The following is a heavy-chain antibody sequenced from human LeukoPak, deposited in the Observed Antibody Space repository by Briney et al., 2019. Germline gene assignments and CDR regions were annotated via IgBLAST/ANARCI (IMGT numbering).Heavy chain of an antibody. J-gene: IGHJ3*02. CDR2: IYYSGST. D-gene: IGHD4-23*01. V-gene: IGHV4-59*08. Sequence: SETLSLTCTVSGGSISGYYWSWIRQPPGKGLECIGYIYYSGSTNYNPSLKSRVTISVDTSRNQFSLKLTSVTAADTAVYYCARGGTAVIAPYAFDIWGQGTMVTVSS. CDR1: GGSISGYY. CDR3: ARGGTAVIAPYAFDI.